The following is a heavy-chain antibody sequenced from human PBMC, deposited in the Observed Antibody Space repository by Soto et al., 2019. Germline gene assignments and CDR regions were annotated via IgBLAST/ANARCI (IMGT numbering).Heavy chain of an antibody. CDR3: ARAYLGYCSGGSCRPNPYYYYYGMDV. J-gene: IGHJ6*02. Sequence: QVQLVQSGAEVKKPGASVKVSCKASGYTFTSYDINWVRQATGQGLEWMGWMNPNSGNTGYAQKFQGRVTMTRNTSISTAYMELSSLRSEDTAVYYCARAYLGYCSGGSCRPNPYYYYYGMDVWGQGTTVTVSS. D-gene: IGHD2-15*01. CDR2: MNPNSGNT. V-gene: IGHV1-8*01. CDR1: GYTFTSYD.